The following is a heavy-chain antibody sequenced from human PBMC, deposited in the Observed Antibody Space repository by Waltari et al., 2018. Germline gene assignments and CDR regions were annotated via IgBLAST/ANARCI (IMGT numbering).Heavy chain of an antibody. CDR2: INPRSGAS. V-gene: IGHV1-2*02. CDR3: ARDARVSTSLDYHFYMDV. CDR1: GYSLTNHY. J-gene: IGHJ6*03. Sequence: QVQLVQSVAEVKKPGASVKGSCKTSGYSLTNHYMHCVRQAPGQGLEWMGWINPRSGASHSAQTLQGRVTMTWDTSINTAYLEVTGLRSDDTAVYYCARDARVSTSLDYHFYMDVWGRGTTVTVSS.